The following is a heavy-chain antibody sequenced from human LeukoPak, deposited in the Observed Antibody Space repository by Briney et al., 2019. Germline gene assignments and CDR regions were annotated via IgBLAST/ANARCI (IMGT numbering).Heavy chain of an antibody. J-gene: IGHJ4*02. D-gene: IGHD3-22*01. CDR2: INPSGGST. V-gene: IGHV1-46*01. Sequence: GASVKVSCKASGYTFTSYYMHWVRQAPGQGLEWMGIINPSGGSTSYAQKFQGRVTMTRDTSTSTVYMELSSLRSEDTAVYYCARAGDSSGYHHYYFDYWGQGTLVTVSS. CDR1: GYTFTSYY. CDR3: ARAGDSSGYHHYYFDY.